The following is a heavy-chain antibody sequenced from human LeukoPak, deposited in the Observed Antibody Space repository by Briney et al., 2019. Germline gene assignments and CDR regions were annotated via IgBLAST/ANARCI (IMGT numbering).Heavy chain of an antibody. CDR2: ISAYNGNT. CDR3: TRGPLAVAGSPLFY. J-gene: IGHJ4*02. V-gene: IGHV1-18*04. CDR1: GYTFTSYY. D-gene: IGHD6-13*01. Sequence: ASVKVSCKASGYTFTSYYMHWVRQAPGQGLEWMGWISAYNGNTKYVQKLQGRVTMTTDTSTSTAYMELRSLRSDDTAVYYCTRGPLAVAGSPLFYWGQGTLVTVSS.